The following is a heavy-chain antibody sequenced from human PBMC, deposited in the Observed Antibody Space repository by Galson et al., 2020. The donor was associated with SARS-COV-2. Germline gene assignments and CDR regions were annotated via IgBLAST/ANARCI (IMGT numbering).Heavy chain of an antibody. CDR2: VLSTGST. J-gene: IGHJ4*02. CDR1: GGPIKSRSYY. Sequence: SETLSLTCSVSGGPIKSRSYYWGWIRQPPGQGLEWIASVLSTGSTAYNPSLKSRVTISVDTSKNQLSLRVTSVTAADAAVYYCARRGDTVAWFYLGQGALVTVSS. D-gene: IGHD3-3*01. V-gene: IGHV4-39*01. CDR3: ARRGDTVAWFY.